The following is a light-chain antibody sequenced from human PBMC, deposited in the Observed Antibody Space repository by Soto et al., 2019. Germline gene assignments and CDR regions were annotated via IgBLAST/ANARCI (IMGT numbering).Light chain of an antibody. CDR2: GAS. Sequence: EIVWTQSPGTVSLSPGDRATLSCRASQSVSSSSLAWYQQKPGQAPGLRIYGASSRATGIPDRFSGILSGTDFTLTISRLEPEEFAVYYCQQYGSSPTTFGQGTKVDI. CDR1: QSVSSSS. J-gene: IGKJ1*01. CDR3: QQYGSSPTT. V-gene: IGKV3-20*01.